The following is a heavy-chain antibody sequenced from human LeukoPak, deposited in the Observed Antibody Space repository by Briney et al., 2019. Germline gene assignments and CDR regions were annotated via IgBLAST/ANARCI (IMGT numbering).Heavy chain of an antibody. J-gene: IGHJ4*02. CDR3: ARGSNYYDSSGLDY. Sequence: ASVKVSCKASGYTFTGYAMHWVCQAPGQRLEWMGWINAGNGNTKYSQKFQGRVTITRDTSASTAYMELSSLRSEDTAVYYCARGSNYYDSSGLDYWGQGTLVTVSS. D-gene: IGHD3-22*01. V-gene: IGHV1-3*01. CDR1: GYTFTGYA. CDR2: INAGNGNT.